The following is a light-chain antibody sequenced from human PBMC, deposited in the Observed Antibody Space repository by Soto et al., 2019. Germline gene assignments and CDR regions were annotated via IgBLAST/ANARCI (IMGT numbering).Light chain of an antibody. CDR3: ASWDDSLNGPV. J-gene: IGLJ1*01. Sequence: QLVLTQPPSASGTPGQRVTISCSGSSSNVRGNPVNWYQHVPTTAPKLLIYTNTQRPSGVPDRFSGSKSGTSASLAISGLQSEDEADYYCASWDDSLNGPVFGTGTKLTVL. V-gene: IGLV1-44*01. CDR2: TNT. CDR1: SSNVRGNP.